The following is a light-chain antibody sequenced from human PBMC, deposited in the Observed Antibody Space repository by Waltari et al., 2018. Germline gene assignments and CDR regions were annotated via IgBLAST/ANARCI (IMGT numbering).Light chain of an antibody. CDR3: QNYVRLPAT. CDR2: DAY. Sequence: EIVLTQSPGTLSLSPGERATLSCRASKSVGRSLVWYQQTPGQAPRLLIYDAYTRATGIPDRFSGSGSGTDFSLTISRLEPEDFAVYFCQNYVRLPATFGQGTKVEIK. CDR1: KSVGRS. V-gene: IGKV3-20*01. J-gene: IGKJ1*01.